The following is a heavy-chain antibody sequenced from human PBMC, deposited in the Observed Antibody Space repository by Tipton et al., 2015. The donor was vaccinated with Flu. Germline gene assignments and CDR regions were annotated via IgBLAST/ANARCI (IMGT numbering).Heavy chain of an antibody. CDR1: GFTFSSYG. V-gene: IGHV3-30*02. D-gene: IGHD2-2*01. CDR3: ANLASSKTPRAFDI. Sequence: GSLRLSCAASGFTFSSYGMLWVRQAPGKGLEWVAFIRYDGSNKYYADSVRGRFTISRDNSKNTLYLQMNSLRAEDTAVYYCANLASSKTPRAFDIWGQETMVTVSS. CDR2: IRYDGSNK. J-gene: IGHJ3*02.